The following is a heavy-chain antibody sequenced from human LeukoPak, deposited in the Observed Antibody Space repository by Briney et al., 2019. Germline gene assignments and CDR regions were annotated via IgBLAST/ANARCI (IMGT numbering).Heavy chain of an antibody. CDR2: IYYSGST. CDR3: ARAFGYYGLD. D-gene: IGHD3-10*01. J-gene: IGHJ4*02. CDR1: GGSISSYY. Sequence: PSETLSLTCTVSGGSISSYYWSWIRQPPGKGLEWIGYIYYSGSTNLNPSLKSRVTISVDTSKNQFSLKLSSVTAADTAVYYCARAFGYYGLDWGQGTLVTVSS. V-gene: IGHV4-59*01.